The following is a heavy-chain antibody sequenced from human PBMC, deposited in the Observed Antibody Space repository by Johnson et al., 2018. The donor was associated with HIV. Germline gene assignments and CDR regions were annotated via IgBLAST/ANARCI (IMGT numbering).Heavy chain of an antibody. Sequence: EQLVESGGGVVRPGGSLRLSCAASGFTFDDYGMSWVRQAPGKGLEWVSGINWNGGSTGYADSMKGRFTISRDNAKKYLYLQMNSLRPYDTAVYYCARAWRAPPDYGGNPGAFDIWGQGTMVTVSS. J-gene: IGHJ3*02. CDR2: INWNGGST. CDR3: ARAWRAPPDYGGNPGAFDI. V-gene: IGHV3-20*04. CDR1: GFTFDDYG. D-gene: IGHD4-23*01.